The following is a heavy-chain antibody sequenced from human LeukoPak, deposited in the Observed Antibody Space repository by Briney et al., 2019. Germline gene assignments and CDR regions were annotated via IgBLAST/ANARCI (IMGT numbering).Heavy chain of an antibody. J-gene: IGHJ5*02. CDR2: ISYDGSNK. CDR1: GFTFSSYA. D-gene: IGHD3-22*01. CDR3: ARDSSGPFDP. V-gene: IGHV3-30-3*01. Sequence: GGSLRLSCAASGFTFSSYAMHWVRQAPGKGLEWVAVISYDGSNKYYADSVKGRFTISRDNSKNTLYLQMNSLRAEGTAVYYCARDSSGPFDPWGQGTLVTVSS.